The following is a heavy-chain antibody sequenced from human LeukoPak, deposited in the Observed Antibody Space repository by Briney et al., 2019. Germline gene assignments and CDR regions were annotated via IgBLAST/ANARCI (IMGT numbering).Heavy chain of an antibody. CDR2: IKSKTDGGTT. D-gene: IGHD4-11*01. J-gene: IGHJ6*03. Sequence: GGSLRLSCAASGFTFSNAWMSWVRQAPGKGLEWVGRIKSKTDGGTTDYAAPVKGRFTISRDDSKNTLYLQMNSLKTEDTAVYYCTTDLDSNYGNKNSYYYYYYMDVWGKGTTVTVSS. CDR3: TTDLDSNYGNKNSYYYYYYMDV. V-gene: IGHV3-15*01. CDR1: GFTFSNAW.